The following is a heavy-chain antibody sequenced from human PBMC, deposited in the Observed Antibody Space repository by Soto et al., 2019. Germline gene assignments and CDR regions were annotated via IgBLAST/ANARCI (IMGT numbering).Heavy chain of an antibody. CDR3: VYCYRGHYYGMDV. Sequence: PGGSLRLSCAASGFTFSSYGMHCVRQAPGKGLEWVAVISYDGSNKYYADSVKGRFTISRDNSKNTLYMQMNSLRAEDTAVYYCVYCYRGHYYGMDVWGQGTKVTVSS. J-gene: IGHJ6*02. CDR1: GFTFSSYG. D-gene: IGHD2-2*02. CDR2: ISYDGSNK. V-gene: IGHV3-30*03.